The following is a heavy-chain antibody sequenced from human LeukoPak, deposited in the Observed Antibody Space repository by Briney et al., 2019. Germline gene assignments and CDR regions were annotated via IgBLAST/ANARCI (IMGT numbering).Heavy chain of an antibody. CDR3: ARGLVQWELPAFDY. J-gene: IGHJ4*02. CDR1: GGSFSGYY. D-gene: IGHD1-26*01. Sequence: SETLSLTCAVYGGSFSGYYWSWIRQPPGKGLEWIGYIYYSGSTNYNPSLKGRVTISVDTSKNQFSLKLSSVTAADTAVYYCARGLVQWELPAFDYWGQGTLVTVSS. V-gene: IGHV4-59*01. CDR2: IYYSGST.